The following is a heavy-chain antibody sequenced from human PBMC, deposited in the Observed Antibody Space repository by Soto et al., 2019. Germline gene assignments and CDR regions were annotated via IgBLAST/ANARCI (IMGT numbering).Heavy chain of an antibody. Sequence: EVQLVESGGGLVQPGGSLRLSCAASGFIFSDHHMDWVRQAPGKGLEWVGRIRSKGDSYSTEYAASVKGRFTISRDDSKNSLYLEMSSLTTEDTAVYYCTRVRGYIGYDFGNYFDYWGQGALVTVSS. J-gene: IGHJ4*02. V-gene: IGHV3-72*01. CDR1: GFIFSDHH. CDR3: TRVRGYIGYDFGNYFDY. D-gene: IGHD5-12*01. CDR2: IRSKGDSYST.